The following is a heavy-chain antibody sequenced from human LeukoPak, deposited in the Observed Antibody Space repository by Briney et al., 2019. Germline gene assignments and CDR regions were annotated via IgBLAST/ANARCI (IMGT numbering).Heavy chain of an antibody. D-gene: IGHD4-11*01. CDR3: ARLRGNDNDYPDY. V-gene: IGHV4-39*01. J-gene: IGHJ4*02. CDR2: IYYSGST. Sequence: SETLSLTCTVSGGSISSSSYYWGWIRQPPGKGLEWIGSIYYSGSTYCNPSLKSRVTISVDTSKNQFSLKLSSVTAADTAVYYCARLRGNDNDYPDYWGQGTLVTVSS. CDR1: GGSISSSSYY.